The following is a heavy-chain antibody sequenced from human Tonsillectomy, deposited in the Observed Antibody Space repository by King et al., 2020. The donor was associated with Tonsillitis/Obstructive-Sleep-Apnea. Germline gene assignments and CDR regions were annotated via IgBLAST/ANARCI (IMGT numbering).Heavy chain of an antibody. V-gene: IGHV3-30*03. CDR2: ISYDGRHK. CDR1: GFTFSTYG. J-gene: IGHJ6*02. CDR3: FIAFLWWLALLHSMDV. Sequence: VQLVESGGGVVQPGRSLRLSCAASGFTFSTYGMHWVRQAPGKGLEWVAVISYDGRHKYYADSVKGRFTISRHNSKNTMYLQMNSLRAEDTAVYYCFIAFLWWLALLHSMDVCGQGNPVSVSS. D-gene: IGHD3-3*02.